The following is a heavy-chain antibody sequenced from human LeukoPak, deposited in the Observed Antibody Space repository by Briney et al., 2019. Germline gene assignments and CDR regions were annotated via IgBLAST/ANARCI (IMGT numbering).Heavy chain of an antibody. Sequence: APVKVSCKASGYTFTGYYMHWVRQAPGQGLEWMGRINPNSGGTNYAQKFQGRVTMTRDTSISTAYMELSRLRSDDTAVYYCAREPYSSSSNWFDPWGQGTLVTVSS. CDR3: AREPYSSSSNWFDP. CDR2: INPNSGGT. D-gene: IGHD6-6*01. J-gene: IGHJ5*02. V-gene: IGHV1-2*06. CDR1: GYTFTGYY.